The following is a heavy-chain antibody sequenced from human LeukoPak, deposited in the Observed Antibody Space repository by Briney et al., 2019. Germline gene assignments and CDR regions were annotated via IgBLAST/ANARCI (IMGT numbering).Heavy chain of an antibody. CDR1: AVTISSNGYY. D-gene: IGHD6-13*01. CDR2: IGYSGSA. CDR3: ASDLIAAGGSTLGS. J-gene: IGHJ5*02. V-gene: IGHV4-39*01. Sequence: PSESLSLTCTVSAVTISSNGYYWGRLPPPPGKGLVWIVTIGYSGSAWYNPSLRSRVSISVDTSKNQFSLKLTSVTAADTAVYYCASDLIAAGGSTLGSWGEGTLVTVSS.